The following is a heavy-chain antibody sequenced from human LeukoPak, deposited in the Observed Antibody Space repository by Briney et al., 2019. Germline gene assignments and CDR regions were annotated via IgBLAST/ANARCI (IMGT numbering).Heavy chain of an antibody. CDR3: VRDGDSTNWSHDY. J-gene: IGHJ4*02. V-gene: IGHV3-30-3*01. CDR2: ISYDGSGK. D-gene: IGHD6-13*01. CDR1: GSTFNNYA. Sequence: PGGSLRLSCVGSGSTFNNYAMHWVRQTPGKGLEWVAFISYDGSGKVYTDSVKGRFTISRDNSKNTLYLQMSSLSTEDTAICYCVRDGDSTNWSHDYWGQGTQVTVSS.